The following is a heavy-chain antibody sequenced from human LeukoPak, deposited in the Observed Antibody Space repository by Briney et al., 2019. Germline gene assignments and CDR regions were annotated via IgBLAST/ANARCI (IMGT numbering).Heavy chain of an antibody. J-gene: IGHJ3*02. CDR1: GGTFSSYA. CDR2: ISAYNGNT. V-gene: IGHV1-18*01. CDR3: ARAWGGAPGRVRAFDI. Sequence: PGASVKVSCKASGGTFSSYAISWVRQAPGQGLEWMGWISAYNGNTNYAQKLQGRVTMTTDTSTSTAYMKLRSLRSDDTAVYYCARAWGGAPGRVRAFDIWGQGTMVTVSS. D-gene: IGHD3-16*01.